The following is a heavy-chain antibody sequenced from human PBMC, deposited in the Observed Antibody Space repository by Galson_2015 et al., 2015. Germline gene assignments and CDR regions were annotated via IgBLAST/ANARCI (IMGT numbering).Heavy chain of an antibody. CDR1: GFTFGDYA. Sequence: SLRLSCAASGFTFGDYAMSWFRQAPGKGLEWVGFIRSKAYGGTTEHAASVKGRFTISRDDSKSIAYLQMNSLKTEDTAVYYCTRDRSLWELIGRHYYYGMDVWGQGTTATVSS. J-gene: IGHJ6*02. CDR3: TRDRSLWELIGRHYYYGMDV. D-gene: IGHD1-26*01. CDR2: IRSKAYGGTT. V-gene: IGHV3-49*03.